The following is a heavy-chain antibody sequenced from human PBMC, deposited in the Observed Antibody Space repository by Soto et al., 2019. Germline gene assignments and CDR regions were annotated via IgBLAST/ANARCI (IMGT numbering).Heavy chain of an antibody. Sequence: GGSLRLSCAASGFTVSSNYMSWVRQAPGKGLEWVSVIYSGGSTYYADSVKVRFTISRDNSKNTLYLQMNSLRAEDTAVYYCARESGYYHDAFDIWGQGTMVTVSS. J-gene: IGHJ3*02. D-gene: IGHD3-22*01. CDR2: IYSGGST. V-gene: IGHV3-66*01. CDR1: GFTVSSNY. CDR3: ARESGYYHDAFDI.